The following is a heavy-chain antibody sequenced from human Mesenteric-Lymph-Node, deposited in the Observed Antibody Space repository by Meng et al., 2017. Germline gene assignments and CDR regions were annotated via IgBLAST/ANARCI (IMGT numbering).Heavy chain of an antibody. CDR2: IIPIFGTA. V-gene: IGHV1-69*06. J-gene: IGHJ3*02. Sequence: SVKVSCKASGGTFSSYAISWVRQAPGQGLEWMGGIIPIFGTANYAQKFQGRVTITADKSTSTAYMELSSLRSEDTAVYYCARAPPNYSSGWYPTGGAFDIWGQGTMVTVSS. CDR1: GGTFSSYA. D-gene: IGHD6-19*01. CDR3: ARAPPNYSSGWYPTGGAFDI.